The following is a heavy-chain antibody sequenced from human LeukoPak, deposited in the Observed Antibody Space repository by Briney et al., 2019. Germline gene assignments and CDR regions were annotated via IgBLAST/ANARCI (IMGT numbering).Heavy chain of an antibody. CDR3: ARRSLVRTVGYYYGMDV. Sequence: SETLSLTCTVSGGCINSDYWSWIRRPPGKGLEWIGYIYYSGNTNYSPSLKSRVTISVDTSRKQFSLKLSSVTAADTAVYYCARRSLVRTVGYYYGMDVWGQGTTVTVSS. D-gene: IGHD1-26*01. CDR1: GGCINSDY. V-gene: IGHV4-59*08. CDR2: IYYSGNT. J-gene: IGHJ6*02.